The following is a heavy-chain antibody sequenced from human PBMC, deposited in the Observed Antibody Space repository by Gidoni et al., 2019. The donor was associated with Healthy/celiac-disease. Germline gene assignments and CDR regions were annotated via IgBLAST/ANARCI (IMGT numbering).Heavy chain of an antibody. CDR1: GGSISSYY. D-gene: IGHD3-10*01. CDR2: IYYSGST. CDR3: ARGDYYGSGSYNYYYYGMDV. J-gene: IGHJ6*02. V-gene: IGHV4-59*01. Sequence: QVQLQESGPGLVKPSETLSLTCTVSGGSISSYYWSWIRQPPGKGLEWIGYIYYSGSTNYNPSLKSRVTISVDTSKNQFSLKLSSVTAADTAVYYCARGDYYGSGSYNYYYYGMDVWGQGTTVTVS.